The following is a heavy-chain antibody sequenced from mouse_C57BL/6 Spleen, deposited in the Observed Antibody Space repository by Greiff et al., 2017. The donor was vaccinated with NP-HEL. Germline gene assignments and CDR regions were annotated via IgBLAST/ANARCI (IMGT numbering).Heavy chain of an antibody. CDR1: GYTFTSYW. Sequence: QVQLQQPGAELVKPGASVKLSCKASGYTFTSYWMHWVKQRPGQGLEWIGMIHPNSGSTNYNEKFKSKATLTVDKSSSTAYMQLSSLTSEDSAVYYCARGGDDYDPWFAYWGQGTLVTVSA. CDR2: IHPNSGST. J-gene: IGHJ3*01. CDR3: ARGGDDYDPWFAY. V-gene: IGHV1-64*01. D-gene: IGHD2-4*01.